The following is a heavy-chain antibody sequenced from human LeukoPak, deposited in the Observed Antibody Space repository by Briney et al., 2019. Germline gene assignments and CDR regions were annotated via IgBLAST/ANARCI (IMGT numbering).Heavy chain of an antibody. CDR3: ARSYYYDSSGYYGDSPYDAFDI. CDR1: GFAFSTFN. V-gene: IGHV3-21*01. D-gene: IGHD3-22*01. CDR2: ISTSSRYI. J-gene: IGHJ3*02. Sequence: EAGGSLRLSCAASGFAFSTFNMTWVRQAPGKGLEWVSSISTSSRYIHYADSLKGRFTISRDNGENSLYLQMNSLRAEDTAMYYCARSYYYDSSGYYGDSPYDAFDIWGQGTMVTVSS.